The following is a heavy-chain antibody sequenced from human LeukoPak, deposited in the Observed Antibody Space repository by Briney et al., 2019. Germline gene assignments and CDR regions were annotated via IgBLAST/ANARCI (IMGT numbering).Heavy chain of an antibody. CDR3: ARVQIAYSYGLFDY. CDR2: IYYSGST. J-gene: IGHJ4*02. CDR1: GGSISSGGYY. Sequence: SQTLSLTCTVSGGSISSGGYYWSWIRQHPGKGLEWIGYIYYSGSTYYNPSLKSRVTISVDTSKNQFSLKLSSVTAADTAVYYCARVQIAYSYGLFDYWGQGTLVTVSS. D-gene: IGHD5-18*01. V-gene: IGHV4-31*03.